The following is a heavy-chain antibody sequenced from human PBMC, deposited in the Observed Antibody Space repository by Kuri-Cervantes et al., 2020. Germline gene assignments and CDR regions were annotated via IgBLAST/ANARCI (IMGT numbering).Heavy chain of an antibody. CDR3: AKDFPRPKDGRYYYGMDV. CDR2: IHSGGST. J-gene: IGHJ6*02. CDR1: GFIVSSNY. D-gene: IGHD3-3*01. V-gene: IGHV3-66*02. Sequence: GESLKISCAVSGFIVSSNYMSWVRQAPGKGLEWVSVIHSGGSTYYGHSVKGRFTISRDNSKNTLYLQMNSLRAEDTAVYYCAKDFPRPKDGRYYYGMDVWGQGTTVTVSS.